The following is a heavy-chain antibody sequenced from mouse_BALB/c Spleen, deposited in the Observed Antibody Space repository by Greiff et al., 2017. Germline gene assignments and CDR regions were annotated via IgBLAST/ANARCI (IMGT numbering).Heavy chain of an antibody. V-gene: IGHV2-9-2*01. Sequence: QVQLQQSGPGLVAPSQSLSITCTVSGFSLTSYGVSWVRQPPGKGLEWLGVIWTGGGTNYNSAFMSRLSISKDNSKSQVFLKMNSLQTDDTAIYYCVREGDGNSWFAYWGQGTLLTVSA. CDR2: IWTGGGT. D-gene: IGHD2-1*01. J-gene: IGHJ3*01. CDR3: VREGDGNSWFAY. CDR1: GFSLTSYG.